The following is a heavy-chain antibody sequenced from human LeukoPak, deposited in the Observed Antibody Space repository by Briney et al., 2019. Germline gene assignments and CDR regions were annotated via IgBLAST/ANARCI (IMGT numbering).Heavy chain of an antibody. D-gene: IGHD5-12*01. Sequence: GGALRLSCAASGFTFSSYAMHWVRQAPGKGLEGVAVISYDGSNKYYADSVKGRFTISRDNSKNTLYLRMNSLRAEDTAIYYCARKPLSGGYGGTIDYWGQGTLVTVSS. CDR1: GFTFSSYA. CDR3: ARKPLSGGYGGTIDY. J-gene: IGHJ4*02. CDR2: ISYDGSNK. V-gene: IGHV3-30-3*01.